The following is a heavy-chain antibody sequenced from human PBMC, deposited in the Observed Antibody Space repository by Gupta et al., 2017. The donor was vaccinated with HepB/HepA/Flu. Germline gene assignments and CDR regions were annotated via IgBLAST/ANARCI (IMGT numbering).Heavy chain of an antibody. V-gene: IGHV4-30-4*01. CDR3: ARAPYGDYWHY. J-gene: IGHJ4*02. CDR1: GGSISSGDYY. CDR2: LYYSGST. Sequence: QVQLQESGPGLVKPSQTLSLTCTVSGGSISSGDYYWSWIRQPPGKGLEWIGYLYYSGSTYYNPSLKSRVTISVDTAKNQFSLPMSSVPAADTAVYYCARAPYGDYWHYWGQGTLVTVSS. D-gene: IGHD4-17*01.